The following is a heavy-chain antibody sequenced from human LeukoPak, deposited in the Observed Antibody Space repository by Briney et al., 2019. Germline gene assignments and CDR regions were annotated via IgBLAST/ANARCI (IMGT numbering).Heavy chain of an antibody. CDR3: ARAGGYSSGYYFDPAIPLY. Sequence: GGSLRLSCAASGFTFSDYNMRWIRQAPGKGLEWVSSISRSGSTKYYADSVKGRFTISRDNAKNSLFLQMNSLRAEDTAVYYCARAGGYSSGYYFDPAIPLYWGQGTLVTVSS. D-gene: IGHD3-22*01. CDR1: GFTFSDYN. J-gene: IGHJ4*02. V-gene: IGHV3-11*01. CDR2: ISRSGSTK.